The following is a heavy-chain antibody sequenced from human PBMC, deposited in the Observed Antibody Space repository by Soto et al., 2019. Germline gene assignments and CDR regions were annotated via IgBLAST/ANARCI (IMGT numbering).Heavy chain of an antibody. D-gene: IGHD3-10*01. CDR2: ISYDGSNK. CDR3: AKGPMVRGVIISSYYYYGMDV. J-gene: IGHJ6*02. V-gene: IGHV3-30*18. Sequence: GGSLRLSCVASGFTFSSYGMHWVRQAPGKGLEWVAVISYDGSNKYYADSVKGRFTISRDNSKNTLYLQMNSLRAEDTAVYYCAKGPMVRGVIISSYYYYGMDVWGQGTTVTV. CDR1: GFTFSSYG.